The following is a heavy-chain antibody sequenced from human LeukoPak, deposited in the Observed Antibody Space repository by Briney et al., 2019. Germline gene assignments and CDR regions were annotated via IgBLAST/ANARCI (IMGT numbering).Heavy chain of an antibody. CDR2: IIPIFGTA. CDR3: WGGGWKKPFDY. CDR1: GGTFSSYV. J-gene: IGHJ4*02. Sequence: SVKVSCTASGGTFSSYVISWVRQAPGQGLEWMGGIIPIFGTANNAQKFQGRVTITADESTSTAYMELSSLRSEDTAVYYCWGGGWKKPFDYWGQGTLVTASS. D-gene: IGHD2-21*01. V-gene: IGHV1-69*01.